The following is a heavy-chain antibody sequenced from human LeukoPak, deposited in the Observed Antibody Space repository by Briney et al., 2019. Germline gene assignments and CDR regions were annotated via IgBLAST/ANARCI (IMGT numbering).Heavy chain of an antibody. Sequence: SETLSLTCTVSGASISSYYWSWIRQPPGKGLEWIGYIYYSGSTNYNPSLKSRVSISVDTSKNQISLKLSSVTAADTAVYYCGTGAVTGSAHWGQGTLVTVSS. CDR3: GTGAVTGSAH. CDR1: GASISSYY. J-gene: IGHJ4*02. V-gene: IGHV4-59*01. CDR2: IYYSGST. D-gene: IGHD2-8*02.